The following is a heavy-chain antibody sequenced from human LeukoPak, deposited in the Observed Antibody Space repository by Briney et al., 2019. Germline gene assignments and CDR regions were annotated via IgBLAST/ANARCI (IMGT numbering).Heavy chain of an antibody. CDR2: ITGSGGWT. D-gene: IGHD2-15*01. CDR3: AKALYIVLVAAPQRVDPFDY. CDR1: GFTFSTYA. V-gene: IGHV3-23*01. J-gene: IGHJ4*02. Sequence: GGSLRLSCAASGFTFSTYAMSWVRQAPGKGLEWVSSITGSGGWTTYADSVKGRFTISRDDSKSTLYLQMNSLRAEDTAVYYCAKALYIVLVAAPQRVDPFDYWGQGTLVTVSS.